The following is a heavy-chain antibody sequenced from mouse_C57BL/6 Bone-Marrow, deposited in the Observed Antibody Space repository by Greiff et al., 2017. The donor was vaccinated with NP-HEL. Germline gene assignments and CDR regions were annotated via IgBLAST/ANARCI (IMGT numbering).Heavy chain of an antibody. CDR3: AMQGYDGYEYYAMDY. CDR1: GYTFTSYW. V-gene: IGHV1-74*01. J-gene: IGHJ4*01. Sequence: VQLQQSGPELVKPGASVKISCKASGYTFTSYWMHWVKQRPGQGLEWIGRIHPSDSDTNYNQKFKGKATLPVDKSSSTAYTELSSLTSEDSAVYDCAMQGYDGYEYYAMDYWGQGTSVTVSS. CDR2: IHPSDSDT. D-gene: IGHD2-3*01.